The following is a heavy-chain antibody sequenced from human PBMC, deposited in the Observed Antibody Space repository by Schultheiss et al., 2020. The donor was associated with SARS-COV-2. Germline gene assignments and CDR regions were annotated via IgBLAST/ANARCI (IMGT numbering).Heavy chain of an antibody. CDR2: IYWNDDK. Sequence: SGPTLVKPTQTLTLTCTFSGFSLSTSGMCVSWIRQPPGKALEWLALIYWNDDKRYSPSLKSRLTISKDTSKSQVVLTMTNMDPVDTATYYCARVYYYDSSGYYDYYYGMDVWGQGTTVTVSS. CDR1: GFSLSTSGMC. D-gene: IGHD3-22*01. V-gene: IGHV2-5*08. J-gene: IGHJ6*02. CDR3: ARVYYYDSSGYYDYYYGMDV.